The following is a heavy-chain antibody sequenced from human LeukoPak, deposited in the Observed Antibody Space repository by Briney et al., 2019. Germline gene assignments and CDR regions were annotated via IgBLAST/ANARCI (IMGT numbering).Heavy chain of an antibody. D-gene: IGHD2-2*01. CDR1: GGSFSGYY. J-gene: IGHJ5*02. CDR2: INHSGST. V-gene: IGHV4-34*01. CDR3: ARGRYCSSTSCFYNWFDP. Sequence: PSETLSLTCAVYGGSFSGYYWSWIRQPPGKGLEWIGEINHSGSTNYNPSLKSRVTISVDTSKNQFSLKLSSVTAADTAVYYCARGRYCSSTSCFYNWFDPWGQGTLVTVSS.